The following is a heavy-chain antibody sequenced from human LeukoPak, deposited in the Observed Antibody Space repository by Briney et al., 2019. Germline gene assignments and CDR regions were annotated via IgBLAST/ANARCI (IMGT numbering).Heavy chain of an antibody. J-gene: IGHJ5*02. CDR3: AREPLRAESRWFDP. CDR1: GGSVCSGGYY. V-gene: IGHV4-61*08. D-gene: IGHD1-26*01. Sequence: SETLSLTCTVSGGSVCSGGYYWSWIRQPPGKGLEWIGYIYYSGSTNYNPSLKSRVIISVDTSKNQFSLKLSSVTAADTAVYYCAREPLRAESRWFDPWGQGILVTVSS. CDR2: IYYSGST.